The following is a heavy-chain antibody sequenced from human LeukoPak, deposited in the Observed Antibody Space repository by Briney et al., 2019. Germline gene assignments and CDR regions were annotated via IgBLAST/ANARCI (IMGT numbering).Heavy chain of an antibody. Sequence: GGSLRLSCAASGFTSSSYWMHWVRQAPGKGLVWVSRINSDGSSTSYADSVKGRFTISRDNAKNTLYLQMNSLRAEDTAVYYCATVGSTRFVFYYFDYWGQGTLVTVSS. CDR3: ATVGSTRFVFYYFDY. V-gene: IGHV3-74*01. D-gene: IGHD1-26*01. J-gene: IGHJ4*02. CDR2: INSDGSST. CDR1: GFTSSSYW.